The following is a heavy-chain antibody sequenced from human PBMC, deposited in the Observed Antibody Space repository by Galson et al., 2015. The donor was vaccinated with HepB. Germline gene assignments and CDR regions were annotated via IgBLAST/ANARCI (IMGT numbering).Heavy chain of an antibody. CDR1: GYTFTGYY. J-gene: IGHJ4*02. CDR3: ARDTGTDDWYFDY. Sequence: CKASGYTFTGYYMHWVRQAPGQGLEWMGWINPNSGGTNYAQKFQGWVSMTRDTSISTAYMELSRLRSDDTAVYYCARDTGTDDWYFDYWGQGTLVTVSS. CDR2: INPNSGGT. D-gene: IGHD3-9*01. V-gene: IGHV1-2*04.